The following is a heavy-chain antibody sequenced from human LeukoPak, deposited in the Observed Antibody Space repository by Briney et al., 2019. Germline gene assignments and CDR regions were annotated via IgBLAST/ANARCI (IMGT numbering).Heavy chain of an antibody. CDR1: GGSISSYY. D-gene: IGHD3-9*01. CDR3: ARHSHRKNILTGYPNLYYFDY. Sequence: PSETLSLTCTVSGGSISSYYWSWIRQPPGKGLEWIGYIYYSGSTNYNPSLKSRVTISVDTSKNQFSLKLSSVTAADTAVYYCARHSHRKNILTGYPNLYYFDYWGQGTLVTVSS. V-gene: IGHV4-59*08. J-gene: IGHJ4*02. CDR2: IYYSGST.